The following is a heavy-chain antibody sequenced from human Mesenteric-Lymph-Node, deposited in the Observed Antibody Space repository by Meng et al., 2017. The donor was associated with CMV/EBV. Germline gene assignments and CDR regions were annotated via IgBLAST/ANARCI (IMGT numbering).Heavy chain of an antibody. D-gene: IGHD6-13*01. V-gene: IGHV1-69*01. CDR1: SSYA. J-gene: IGHJ2*01. CDR3: ARDGKGIAAAGTPHWYFDL. Sequence: SSYAISWVRQAPGQGLEWMGGIIPIFGTANYAQKFQGRVTITADESTSTAYMELSSLRSEDTAVYYCARDGKGIAAAGTPHWYFDLWGRGTLVTVSS. CDR2: IIPIFGTA.